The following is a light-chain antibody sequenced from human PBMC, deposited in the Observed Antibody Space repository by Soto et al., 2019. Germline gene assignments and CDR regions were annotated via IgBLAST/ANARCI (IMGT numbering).Light chain of an antibody. J-gene: IGKJ1*01. CDR2: GAS. CDR1: QSVSSN. Sequence: EIVMTQSPATLSVSPGERATLSFRASQSVSSNLAWYQQKPGQAPRAVIYGASTRATGIPASFSGSGSGTGFTLTIISLQSEEFAVYYCQHYNNWPPWTFGKGTKVEIK. CDR3: QHYNNWPPWT. V-gene: IGKV3-15*01.